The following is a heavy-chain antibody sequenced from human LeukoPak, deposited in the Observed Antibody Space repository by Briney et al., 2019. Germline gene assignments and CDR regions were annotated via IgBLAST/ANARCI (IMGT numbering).Heavy chain of an antibody. V-gene: IGHV4-39*07. CDR2: IYHSGST. CDR1: GGSISSSSYY. CDR3: ARDGRDGYNWNY. D-gene: IGHD5-24*01. J-gene: IGHJ4*02. Sequence: SETLSLTCTVSGGSISSSSYYWGWIRQPPGKGLEWIGSIYHSGSTYYNPSLKSRVTISVDTSKNQFSLKLSSVTAADTAVYYCARDGRDGYNWNYWGQGTLVTVSS.